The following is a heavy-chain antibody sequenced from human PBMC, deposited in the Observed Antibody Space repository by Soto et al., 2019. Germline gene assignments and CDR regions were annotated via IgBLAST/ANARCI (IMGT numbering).Heavy chain of an antibody. D-gene: IGHD6-13*01. Sequence: PSETLSLTCTVSGGSISSYYWSWIRQPPGKGLEWIGYIYYSGSTNHNPSLKSRVTISVDTSKNQFSLKLSSVTAADTAVYYCARQVAAAGTWFDPWGQGTLVTVSS. J-gene: IGHJ5*02. CDR3: ARQVAAAGTWFDP. V-gene: IGHV4-59*08. CDR2: IYYSGST. CDR1: GGSISSYY.